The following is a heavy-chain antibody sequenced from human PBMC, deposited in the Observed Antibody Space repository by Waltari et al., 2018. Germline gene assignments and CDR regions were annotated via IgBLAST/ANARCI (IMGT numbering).Heavy chain of an antibody. V-gene: IGHV4-34*01. Sequence: QVQLQQWGAGLLKPSETLSLTCAVYGGSFSGYYWSWIRQPPGKGLEWIGEINHSGSTNYNPSLKSRVTISVDTSKNQFSLKLSSVTAADTAVYYCARVAYYYGSGSRTNWFDPWGQGTLVTVSS. CDR3: ARVAYYYGSGSRTNWFDP. CDR2: INHSGST. CDR1: GGSFSGYY. J-gene: IGHJ5*02. D-gene: IGHD3-10*01.